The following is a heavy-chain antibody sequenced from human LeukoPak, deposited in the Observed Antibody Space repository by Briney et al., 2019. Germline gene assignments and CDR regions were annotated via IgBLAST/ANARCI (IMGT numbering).Heavy chain of an antibody. J-gene: IGHJ6*02. CDR1: GGSVSSGSYY. V-gene: IGHV4-61*01. CDR2: IYYSGST. D-gene: IGHD4-17*01. CDR3: ARENGDYESYYYHYGMDV. Sequence: SETLSLTCTVSGGSVSSGSYYWSWIRQPPGKGLEWIGYIYYSGSTNYNPSLKSRVTISVDTSKNQFSLKLSSVTAADTAVYYCARENGDYESYYYHYGMDVWGQGTTVTVSS.